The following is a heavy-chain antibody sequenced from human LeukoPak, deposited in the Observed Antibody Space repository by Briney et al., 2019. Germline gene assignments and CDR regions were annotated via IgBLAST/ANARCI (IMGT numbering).Heavy chain of an antibody. CDR3: ARDLKGITIFGVALPLGWFDP. J-gene: IGHJ5*02. D-gene: IGHD3-3*01. CDR1: GYTFTSYY. CDR2: INPSGGST. Sequence: ASVKVSCTASGYTFTSYYMHWVRQAPGQGLEWMGIINPSGGSTSYAQKFQGRVTMTRDTSTSTVYMELSSLRSEDTAVYYCARDLKGITIFGVALPLGWFDPWGQGTLVTVSS. V-gene: IGHV1-46*01.